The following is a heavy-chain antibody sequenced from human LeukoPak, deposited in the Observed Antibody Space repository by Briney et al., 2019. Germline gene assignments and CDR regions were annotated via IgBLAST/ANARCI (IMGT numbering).Heavy chain of an antibody. CDR1: GFTFSNAW. V-gene: IGHV3-15*01. J-gene: IGHJ6*03. CDR2: IKSKTDGGTT. CDR3: ARVDAAYNWNDRAYYYYMDV. Sequence: GGSLRLSCAASGFTFSNAWMSWVRQAPGKGLEWVGRIKSKTDGGTTDYAAPVKGRFTISRDDSKNTLYLQMNSLRAEDTAVYYCARVDAAYNWNDRAYYYYMDVWGKGTTVTVSS. D-gene: IGHD1-20*01.